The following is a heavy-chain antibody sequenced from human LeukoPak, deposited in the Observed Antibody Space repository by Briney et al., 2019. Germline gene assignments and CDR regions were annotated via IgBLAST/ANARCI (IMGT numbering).Heavy chain of an antibody. J-gene: IGHJ4*02. Sequence: SETLSLTCAVYGGSFSGYYWSWIRQPPGKGLEWIGEINHSGSTNYNPSLKGRVTISVDTSKNQFSLKLSSVTAADTAVYYCARSSIVVVIASPYYFDYWGQGTLVTVSS. D-gene: IGHD2-21*01. V-gene: IGHV4-34*01. CDR2: INHSGST. CDR3: ARSSIVVVIASPYYFDY. CDR1: GGSFSGYY.